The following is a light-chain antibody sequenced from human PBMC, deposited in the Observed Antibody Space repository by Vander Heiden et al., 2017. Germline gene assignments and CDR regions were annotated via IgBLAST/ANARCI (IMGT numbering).Light chain of an antibody. CDR2: QDG. Sequence: SYELTQAPSVSVSPGQTASITCSGDKLGDKYACWYQQKPGQPPVVVIYQDGKRPSGIPERFSGSNSGNTATLTISGTQAMDEADYYCQAWDSSIGWVFGGGTKLTVL. V-gene: IGLV3-1*01. CDR1: KLGDKY. J-gene: IGLJ3*02. CDR3: QAWDSSIGWV.